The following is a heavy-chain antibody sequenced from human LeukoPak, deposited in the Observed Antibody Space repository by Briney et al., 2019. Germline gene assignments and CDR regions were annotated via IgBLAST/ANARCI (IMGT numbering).Heavy chain of an antibody. V-gene: IGHV4-30-4*08. CDR2: IYYSGST. CDR1: GGSISSYY. D-gene: IGHD1-26*01. Sequence: SETLSLTCTVSGGSISSYYWSWIRQPPGKGLEWIGYIYYSGSTYYNPSLKSRVTISVDTSKNQFSLKLSSVTAADTAVYYCARAGRWELMNFFDYWGQGTLVTVSS. CDR3: ARAGRWELMNFFDY. J-gene: IGHJ4*02.